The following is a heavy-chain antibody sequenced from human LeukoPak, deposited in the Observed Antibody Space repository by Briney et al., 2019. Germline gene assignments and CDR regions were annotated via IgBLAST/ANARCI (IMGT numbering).Heavy chain of an antibody. CDR1: GDSIGSGAYY. J-gene: IGHJ5*02. D-gene: IGHD2-2*01. Sequence: PSETLPLTCTVSGDSIGSGAYYWSWIRQHPGKGLEWIGYIYYSGSTLYNASLQSRVTISVDTSENQFSLKLSSVTAADTAIYYCARDTGRYCGNSNCPRGSGWLDPWGQGTLVTVSS. CDR3: ARDTGRYCGNSNCPRGSGWLDP. V-gene: IGHV4-31*03. CDR2: IYYSGST.